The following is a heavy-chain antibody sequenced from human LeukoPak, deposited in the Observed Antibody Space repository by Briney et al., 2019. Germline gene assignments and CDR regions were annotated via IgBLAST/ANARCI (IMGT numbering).Heavy chain of an antibody. CDR3: AKDLGNDQLIPYYFDY. Sequence: GGSLRLTCAASGFTFSSYAMSWVRQATGKGLEWVSAISGSGGSTYYADSVKGRFTISRDNSKNTLYLQMNSLRAEDTAVYYCAKDLGNDQLIPYYFDYWGQGTLVTVSS. J-gene: IGHJ4*02. CDR1: GFTFSSYA. V-gene: IGHV3-23*01. CDR2: ISGSGGST. D-gene: IGHD1-1*01.